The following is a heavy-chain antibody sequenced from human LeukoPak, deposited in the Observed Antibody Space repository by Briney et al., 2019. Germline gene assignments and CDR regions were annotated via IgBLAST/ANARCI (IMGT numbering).Heavy chain of an antibody. CDR2: IWYDGSNK. D-gene: IGHD6-13*01. CDR1: VFTFSSYG. V-gene: IGHV3-33*01. Sequence: GGSLRLSCAASVFTFSSYGMHWVRQAPGKGLEWVAVIWYDGSNKYYADSVKGRFTISRDNSKNTLYLQMNSLRAEDTAVYYCSGTTNGAAGTFGRFDLWGQGTLVTVSS. CDR3: SGTTNGAAGTFGRFDL. J-gene: IGHJ5*02.